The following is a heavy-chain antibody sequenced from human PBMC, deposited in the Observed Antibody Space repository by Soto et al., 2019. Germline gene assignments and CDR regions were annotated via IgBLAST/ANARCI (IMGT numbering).Heavy chain of an antibody. CDR1: GFTFKTYT. D-gene: IGHD3-22*01. J-gene: IGHJ4*02. CDR2: IIGRGTDT. Sequence: GGSLRLSCAASGFTFKTYTMNWVRQAPGQGLEWVSAIIGRGTDTYYAASVKGRFTISRDNSKNTLYLLMNSLRAEDTAVYYCAKGSSGHYDSFDYWGQGTLVTVSS. V-gene: IGHV3-23*01. CDR3: AKGSSGHYDSFDY.